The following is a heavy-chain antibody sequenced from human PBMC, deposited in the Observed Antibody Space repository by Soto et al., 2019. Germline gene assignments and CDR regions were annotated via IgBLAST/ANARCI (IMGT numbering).Heavy chain of an antibody. CDR3: ARGFKAGDSSNWRVWFDR. CDR2: INHSVGT. D-gene: IGHD6-13*01. J-gene: IGHJ5*02. CDR1: GGSFGGNY. Sequence: QVQLQQWGAGLLEPSETLSLTCAVSGGSFGGNYWSWIRQPPGKGLERIGDINHSVGTTNNPSLTSRVTMSLATSKNHFSLQLRSVTAAETAVYYCARGFKAGDSSNWRVWFDRWHQGTQVCVSS. V-gene: IGHV4-34*01.